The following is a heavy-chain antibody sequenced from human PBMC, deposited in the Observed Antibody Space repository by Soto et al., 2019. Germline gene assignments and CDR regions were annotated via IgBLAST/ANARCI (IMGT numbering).Heavy chain of an antibody. CDR3: AREAPYCTSATCPKFYDMDV. V-gene: IGHV1-69*13. CDR2: IIPILNSP. Sequence: SVKVSCKASGVTFGSYAITWVRRAPGQGLEWLGGIIPILNSPAYAQKFQARVVITADEITNTAYMELNSLRFDDTAVYYCAREAPYCTSATCPKFYDMDVWGQGTTVTVSS. CDR1: GVTFGSYA. J-gene: IGHJ6*02. D-gene: IGHD2-2*01.